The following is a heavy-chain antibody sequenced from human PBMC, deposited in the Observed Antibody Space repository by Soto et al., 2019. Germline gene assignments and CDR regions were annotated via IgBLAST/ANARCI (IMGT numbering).Heavy chain of an antibody. V-gene: IGHV1-69*13. D-gene: IGHD2-21*02. CDR3: ASGPVQTWQVVTAMSLYGMDV. CDR2: IIPIFGTA. Sequence: SVKVSCKASGGTFSSYAISWVRQAPGQGLEWMGGIIPIFGTANYAQKFQGRVTITADESTSTAYMELSSLRSEDTAVYYCASGPVQTWQVVTAMSLYGMDVWGQGTTVTVSS. J-gene: IGHJ6*02. CDR1: GGTFSSYA.